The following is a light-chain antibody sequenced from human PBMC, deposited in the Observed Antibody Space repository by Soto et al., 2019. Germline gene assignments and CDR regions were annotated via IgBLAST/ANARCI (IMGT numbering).Light chain of an antibody. CDR1: SSDVGGYNY. CDR3: SSYTSSFTLV. J-gene: IGLJ1*01. Sequence: SALTQPASVSGSPGQSITISCTGTSSDVGGYNYVSWYQQHPGKAPKLMIFEVINRPSGVSNRFSGSKSGNTASLTISGLQAEDEADYYCSSYTSSFTLVLGTGTKVTV. V-gene: IGLV2-14*01. CDR2: EVI.